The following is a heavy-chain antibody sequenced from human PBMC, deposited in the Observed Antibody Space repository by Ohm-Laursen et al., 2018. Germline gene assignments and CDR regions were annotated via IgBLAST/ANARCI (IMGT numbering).Heavy chain of an antibody. D-gene: IGHD6-19*01. CDR2: INYASIT. Sequence: SLRLSCTASGFTVSGNYMSWVRQAPGKGLEWVSVINYASITYYADSVKGRFTISRDNAKNSLYLQMNSLRAEDTAVYYCARNRISSGIHQDYWGQGTLVTVSS. CDR1: GFTVSGNY. CDR3: ARNRISSGIHQDY. V-gene: IGHV3-53*01. J-gene: IGHJ4*02.